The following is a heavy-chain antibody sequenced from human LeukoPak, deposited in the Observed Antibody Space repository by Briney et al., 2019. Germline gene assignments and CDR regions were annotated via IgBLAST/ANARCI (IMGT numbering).Heavy chain of an antibody. CDR3: ARASSGWAVDLYYFDH. CDR1: GFTFSSYS. D-gene: IGHD6-19*01. J-gene: IGHJ4*02. V-gene: IGHV3-21*01. Sequence: GGSLRLSCAASGFTFSSYSMNWVRQAPGKGLEWVSSISSTSSYMYYADSMKGRFIISRDNAKNSLYLQMNSLRAEDTAVYYCARASSGWAVDLYYFDHWGQGALVTVSS. CDR2: ISSTSSYM.